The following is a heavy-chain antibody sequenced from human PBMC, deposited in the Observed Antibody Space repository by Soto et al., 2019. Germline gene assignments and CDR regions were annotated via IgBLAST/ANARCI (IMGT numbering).Heavy chain of an antibody. CDR2: INHSGST. CDR3: ARERCSGGSCRFDY. CDR1: GGSFSGYY. J-gene: IGHJ4*02. V-gene: IGHV4-34*01. D-gene: IGHD2-15*01. Sequence: QVQLQQWGAGLLKPSETLSLTCAVYGGSFSGYYWSWIRQPPGKGLEWIGEINHSGSTNYNPSLKSRVTISVDTSKNQFSLKLSSVTAADTAVYSCARERCSGGSCRFDYWGQGTLVTVSS.